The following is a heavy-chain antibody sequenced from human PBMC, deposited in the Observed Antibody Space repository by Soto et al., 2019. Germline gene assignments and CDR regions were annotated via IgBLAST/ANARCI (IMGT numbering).Heavy chain of an antibody. Sequence: SVKVSCKASGFTFTSSAVQWVRQARGQRLEWIGWIVVSSGNTNYAQKFQERVTITRDMSTSTAYMELSSLRSEDTAVYYCAADLGTTVTMLDYWGQGTLVTVSS. V-gene: IGHV1-58*01. CDR1: GFTFTSSA. D-gene: IGHD4-17*01. CDR3: AADLGTTVTMLDY. J-gene: IGHJ4*02. CDR2: IVVSSGNT.